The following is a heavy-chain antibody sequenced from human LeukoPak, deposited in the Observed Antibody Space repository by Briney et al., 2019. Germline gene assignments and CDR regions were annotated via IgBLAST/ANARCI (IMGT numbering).Heavy chain of an antibody. CDR2: ISAYSGNT. D-gene: IGHD3-10*01. V-gene: IGHV1-18*01. CDR3: ARDRHDRDWFDP. Sequence: ASVNVSCMASGYTFPRYGIRWVRQAPGQGLEGMGWISAYSGNTNYTQKLQGRVTITTDTSTSTAYMELRSLRSDDTAVYYCARDRHDRDWFDPWGQGTLVTVSS. CDR1: GYTFPRYG. J-gene: IGHJ5*02.